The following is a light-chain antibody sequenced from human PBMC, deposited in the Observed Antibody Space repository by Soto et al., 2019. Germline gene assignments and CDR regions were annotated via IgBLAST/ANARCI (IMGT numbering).Light chain of an antibody. Sequence: QSVLTQPPSVSGAPGQRVTISRTGSSSNTGAGYAVHWYQQLPETAPKLLIYGNSNRPSGVPDRFSGSKSGTSASLAITGLQAEDEAVYYCQSYDSSLSGSVFGGGTQLTVL. J-gene: IGLJ7*01. CDR1: SSNTGAGYA. V-gene: IGLV1-40*01. CDR2: GNS. CDR3: QSYDSSLSGSV.